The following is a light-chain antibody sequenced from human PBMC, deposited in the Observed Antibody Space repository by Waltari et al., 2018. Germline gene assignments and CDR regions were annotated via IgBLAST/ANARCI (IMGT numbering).Light chain of an antibody. V-gene: IGKV3-20*01. CDR3: HQYVESPAT. J-gene: IGKJ1*01. CDR1: QSVSTY. Sequence: EIVLTQSPGTVSLSPGDRATFSCWASQSVSTYLAWSQQKPGQAPRLLIYHASTRATGIQDRFSGSGSGTDFSLTISRLEPEDFAMYYCHQYVESPATFGQGTKVEIK. CDR2: HAS.